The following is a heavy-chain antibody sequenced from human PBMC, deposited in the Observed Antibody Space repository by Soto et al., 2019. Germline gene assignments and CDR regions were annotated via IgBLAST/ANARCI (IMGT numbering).Heavy chain of an antibody. J-gene: IGHJ5*02. CDR3: ARSLFGSSSGRWFDP. V-gene: IGHV1-2*02. Sequence: ASVKVSCKTSGYSFSGYYLHWGRQVPGQGPEWMGWIVPKSGDTKHARQFQGRVTMTRDTSIKTAYMEMTRLTSDDTAVYFCARSLFGSSSGRWFDPSAQTILGTVSS. CDR2: IVPKSGDT. D-gene: IGHD6-6*01. CDR1: GYSFSGYY.